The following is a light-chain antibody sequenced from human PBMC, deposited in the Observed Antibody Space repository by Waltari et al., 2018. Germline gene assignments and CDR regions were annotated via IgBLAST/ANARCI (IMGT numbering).Light chain of an antibody. J-gene: IGKJ1*01. Sequence: DIVMTQSPDFLTVSLGERATINCKSSQSLLYSSNNKNYLAWYQQKLGQPPNLLIYWASTRKSGVPDRFSGSGSGTDFTLTISSLQAEDVAVYYCQQYYGTPPTFVQGP. CDR3: QQYYGTPPT. CDR2: WAS. V-gene: IGKV4-1*01. CDR1: QSLLYSSNNKNY.